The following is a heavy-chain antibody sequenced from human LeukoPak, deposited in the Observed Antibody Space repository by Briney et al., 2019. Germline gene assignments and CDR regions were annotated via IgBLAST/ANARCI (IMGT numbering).Heavy chain of an antibody. D-gene: IGHD3-10*01. V-gene: IGHV3-23*01. CDR1: HFSFSSYA. CDR2: IIGSGGST. Sequence: GALLLSCAASHFSFSSYAMKWVRPAPGKGVEWVSTIIGSGGSTYYTDSVKGRFTISRDNSKNTLYLQMNSLRAEDTALYFCARGILRFGDFDYWGQGTLVTVSS. CDR3: ARGILRFGDFDY. J-gene: IGHJ4*02.